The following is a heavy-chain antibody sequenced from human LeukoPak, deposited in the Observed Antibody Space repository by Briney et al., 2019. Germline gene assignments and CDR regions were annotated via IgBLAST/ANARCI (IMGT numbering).Heavy chain of an antibody. CDR2: ISDSGSIT. V-gene: IGHV3-53*01. J-gene: IGHJ4*02. Sequence: GGSLRLSCAASGFTVTTNYMSWVRQAPGKGLEWVSVISDSGSITYYADSVKGRFTISRDNSKKMLFLQMSSLRAEDTAVYYCAKDARRTNGWYFFDYWGRGTLVTVSS. CDR1: GFTVTTNY. D-gene: IGHD6-19*01. CDR3: AKDARRTNGWYFFDY.